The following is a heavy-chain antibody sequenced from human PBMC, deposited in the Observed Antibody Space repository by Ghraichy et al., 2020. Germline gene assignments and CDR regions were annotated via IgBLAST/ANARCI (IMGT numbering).Heavy chain of an antibody. CDR1: GGSISSGGYS. D-gene: IGHD4-17*01. J-gene: IGHJ4*02. V-gene: IGHV4-30-2*01. CDR2: IYQSGST. CDR3: ARVRGADYGDYALDY. Sequence: SETLSLTCAVSGGSISSGGYSWSWIRQPPGKGLEWIGNIYQSGSTYYNPSLKSRVTISVDRPKNQFSLKLNSVTAADTAVYYCARVRGADYGDYALDYWGQGTLVTVSS.